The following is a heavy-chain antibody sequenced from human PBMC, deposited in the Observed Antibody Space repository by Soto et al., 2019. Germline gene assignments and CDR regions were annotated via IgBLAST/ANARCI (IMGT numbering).Heavy chain of an antibody. CDR2: INTQSGAT. Sequence: VASVKVSCKASGYTFTGYYIHWVRQAPGQGLEWMGWINTQSGATKSAQKFQASVTMTRDTSISTAYMEMSSLTFDDSAVYYCARETSSESAFDYWGQGTLVTVSS. CDR1: GYTFTGYY. V-gene: IGHV1-2*02. CDR3: ARETSSESAFDY. J-gene: IGHJ4*02. D-gene: IGHD3-10*01.